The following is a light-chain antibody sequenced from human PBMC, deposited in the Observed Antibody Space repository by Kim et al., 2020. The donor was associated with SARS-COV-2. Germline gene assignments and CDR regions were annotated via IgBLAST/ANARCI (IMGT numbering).Light chain of an antibody. J-gene: IGKJ2*01. CDR3: QQSYSTPYT. V-gene: IGKV1-39*01. CDR2: SAS. CDR1: QSIRSY. Sequence: SAPVGDRVTIHCRASQSIRSYLNWYQQKPGKAPKLLIYSASSLQSGVPSRFSGSGAGTDFTLTISSLQPEDFATYYCQQSYSTPYTFGQGTKLEIK.